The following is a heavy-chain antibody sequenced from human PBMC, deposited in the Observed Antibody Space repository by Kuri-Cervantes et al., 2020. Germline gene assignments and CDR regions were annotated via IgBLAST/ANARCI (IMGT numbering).Heavy chain of an antibody. CDR2: IYSGGST. CDR3: AREPGSGYFFDY. D-gene: IGHD3-22*01. CDR1: GFTVSSNY. V-gene: IGHV3-66*01. Sequence: GESLKISCAAPGFTVSSNYMSWVRQAPGKGLEWVSVIYSGGSTYYADSVKGRFTISRDNSKNTLYLQMNSLRAEDTAVYYCAREPGSGYFFDYWGQGTLVTVSS. J-gene: IGHJ4*02.